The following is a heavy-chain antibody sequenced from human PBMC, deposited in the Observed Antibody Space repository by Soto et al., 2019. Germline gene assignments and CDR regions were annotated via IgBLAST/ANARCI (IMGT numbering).Heavy chain of an antibody. Sequence: GGSLRLSCAASGFTFSSYDLSWVRQAPGKGLEWVSHISNTGSRTNYADSVKGRFTISRDNSRSTMSVEMNSLRADDTAIYYCVRVVLAATQGFDSWGQGTLVTVSS. CDR1: GFTFSSYD. D-gene: IGHD2-15*01. J-gene: IGHJ4*02. CDR2: ISNTGSRT. CDR3: VRVVLAATQGFDS. V-gene: IGHV3-23*01.